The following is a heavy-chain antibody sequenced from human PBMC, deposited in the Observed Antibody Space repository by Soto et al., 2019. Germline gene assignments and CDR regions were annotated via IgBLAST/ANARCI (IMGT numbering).Heavy chain of an antibody. CDR2: ISYSGST. Sequence: SETLSLTCSVSGASITTYYWSWIRQPPGKGLEWIGSISYSGSTKYNPSLESRVMISLDTSKNQFSLKLSSVTAADTAVYYCARGGWFGELLNYYYYGMDVWGQGTTVTVSS. V-gene: IGHV4-59*08. J-gene: IGHJ6*02. D-gene: IGHD3-10*01. CDR1: GASITTYY. CDR3: ARGGWFGELLNYYYYGMDV.